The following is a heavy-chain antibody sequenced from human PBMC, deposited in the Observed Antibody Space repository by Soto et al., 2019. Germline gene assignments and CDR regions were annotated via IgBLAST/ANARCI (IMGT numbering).Heavy chain of an antibody. CDR3: ARDASPPGYFDYYGMDA. J-gene: IGHJ6*02. V-gene: IGHV1-8*01. Sequence: QVQLVQSGAEVKKPGASVKVSCKASGYTFTSYDINWVRQATGQGLEWMGWMNPNSGNTGYAQKFQGRVTMTRNTSISTAYMGLSSLRSDDTAVYYWARDASPPGYFDYYGMDAWGQGTTVTVSS. D-gene: IGHD1-1*01. CDR2: MNPNSGNT. CDR1: GYTFTSYD.